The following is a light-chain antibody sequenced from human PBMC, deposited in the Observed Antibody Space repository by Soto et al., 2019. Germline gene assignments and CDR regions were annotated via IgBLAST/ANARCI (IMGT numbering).Light chain of an antibody. Sequence: QSALTQPGSVSGSPGQSITISCTGTSSDVGGSKLVSWYHHHPGKAPKLIIYEDTKRPSGVSTRFSGSKSGNTASLTISGLQAEDEADYSCCSYATGATWVFGGGTKLTVL. J-gene: IGLJ3*02. CDR1: SSDVGGSKL. CDR3: CSYATGATWV. CDR2: EDT. V-gene: IGLV2-23*01.